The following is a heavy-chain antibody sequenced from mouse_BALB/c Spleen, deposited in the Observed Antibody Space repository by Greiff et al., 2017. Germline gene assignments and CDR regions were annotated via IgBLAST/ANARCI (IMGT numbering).Heavy chain of an antibody. Sequence: EVQGVESGGGLVQPGGSRKLSCAASGFTFSSFGMHWVRQAPEKGLEWVAYISSGSSTIYYADTVKGRFTISRDNPKNTLFLQMTSLRSEDTAMYYCARGELFAYWGQGTLVTVSA. CDR3: ARGELFAY. CDR2: ISSGSSTI. J-gene: IGHJ3*01. V-gene: IGHV5-17*02. CDR1: GFTFSSFG.